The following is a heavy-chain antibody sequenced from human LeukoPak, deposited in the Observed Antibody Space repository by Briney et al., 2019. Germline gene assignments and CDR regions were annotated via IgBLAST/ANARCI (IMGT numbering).Heavy chain of an antibody. V-gene: IGHV3-21*01. CDR1: GFTFSSYS. Sequence: PGGSLRLSCAASGFTFSSYSMNWVRQAPGKGLEWVSSISSSSSYIYYADSVKGRFTISRDNAKNSLYLQMNSLRAEDTAVYYCARDSGEGLLRLGNLVWWGQGTLVTVSS. CDR2: ISSSSSYI. J-gene: IGHJ4*02. D-gene: IGHD5-12*01. CDR3: ARDSGEGLLRLGNLVW.